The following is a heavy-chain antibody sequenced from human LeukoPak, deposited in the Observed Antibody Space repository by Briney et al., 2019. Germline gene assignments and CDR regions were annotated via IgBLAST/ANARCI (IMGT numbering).Heavy chain of an antibody. CDR1: GFNVTTTQ. V-gene: IGHV3-53*01. Sequence: GGALRLSCAVSGFNVTTTQMSWVRQAPGKGLEWVSFIYSGGGTKYAESVKGRFTISRDRSKNALYLQMNSLRVEDTAMFYCVRPPYSWGQGTLVTVPS. D-gene: IGHD5-12*01. CDR2: IYSGGGT. J-gene: IGHJ4*02. CDR3: VRPPYS.